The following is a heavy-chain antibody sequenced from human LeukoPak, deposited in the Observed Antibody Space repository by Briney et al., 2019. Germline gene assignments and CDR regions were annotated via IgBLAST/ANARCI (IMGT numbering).Heavy chain of an antibody. Sequence: GGSLRLSCAASGFTVSSNYMSWVRQAPGKGLEWVSVIYSGGSTYYADSVKGRFTISRDNSKNTLYLQMNSLRAEDTAVYYCARAGYGYGYLFDYWGQGTLVTVSS. CDR3: ARAGYGYGYLFDY. V-gene: IGHV3-53*01. CDR2: IYSGGST. J-gene: IGHJ4*02. CDR1: GFTVSSNY. D-gene: IGHD5-18*01.